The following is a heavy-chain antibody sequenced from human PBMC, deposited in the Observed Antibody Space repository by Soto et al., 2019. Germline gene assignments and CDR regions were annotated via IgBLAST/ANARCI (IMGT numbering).Heavy chain of an antibody. CDR3: ARAPWTGYYRHNWFDP. J-gene: IGHJ5*02. CDR2: IYYSGST. D-gene: IGHD3-9*01. CDR1: GGSISSGGYY. V-gene: IGHV4-31*03. Sequence: KTSETLSLTCTVSGGSISSGGYYWSWIRQHPGKGLEWIGYIYYSGSTYYNPSLKSRATISVDTSKNQFSLKLSSVTAADTAVYYCARAPWTGYYRHNWFDPWGQGTLVTVSS.